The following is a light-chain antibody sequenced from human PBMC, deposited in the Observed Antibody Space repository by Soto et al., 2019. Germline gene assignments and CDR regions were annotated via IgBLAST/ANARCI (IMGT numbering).Light chain of an antibody. CDR2: DAS. Sequence: DIQMTRSPSTLSASAVDRVTITCRASQSISSWLAWYQQKPGKAPKLLIYDASSLESGVPSRFSGSGSGTEFTLTISSLQPDDFATYYCQQYNSYSFPWTFGQGTKVDIK. CDR1: QSISSW. J-gene: IGKJ1*01. V-gene: IGKV1-5*01. CDR3: QQYNSYSFPWT.